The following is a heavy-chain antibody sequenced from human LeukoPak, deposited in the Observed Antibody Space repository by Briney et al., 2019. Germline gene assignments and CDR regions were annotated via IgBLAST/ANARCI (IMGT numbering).Heavy chain of an antibody. CDR1: GGSISTYY. J-gene: IGHJ2*01. CDR3: ARGGNGWYFDL. CDR2: FYYTGRT. Sequence: PSETLSLTCTVSGGSISTYYWSWIPQPPGKGLDWIGSFYYTGRTNYHPSLKRRVTISLDTSQSQVSLKVNSVTAADTAVYFCARGGNGWYFDLWGRGTLVTVSS. V-gene: IGHV4-59*12. D-gene: IGHD1-14*01.